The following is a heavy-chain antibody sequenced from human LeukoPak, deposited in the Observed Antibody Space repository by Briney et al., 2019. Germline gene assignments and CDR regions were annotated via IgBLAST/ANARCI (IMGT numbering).Heavy chain of an antibody. J-gene: IGHJ5*02. V-gene: IGHV1-18*04. CDR3: ARNPVAAAGTNWFDP. CDR1: GYTFTGYY. Sequence: ASVKVSCKASGYTFTGYYMHWVRQAPGQGLEWMGWISAYNGNTNYAQKLQGRVTMTTDTSTSTAYMELRSLRSDDTAVYYCARNPVAAAGTNWFDPWGQGTLVTVSS. CDR2: ISAYNGNT. D-gene: IGHD6-13*01.